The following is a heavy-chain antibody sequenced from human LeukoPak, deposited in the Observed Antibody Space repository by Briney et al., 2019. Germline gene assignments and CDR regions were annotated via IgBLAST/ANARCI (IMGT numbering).Heavy chain of an antibody. V-gene: IGHV5-51*01. J-gene: IGHJ4*02. CDR1: GYSFTSYW. D-gene: IGHD3-22*01. CDR3: ARHTNYYDSSGYRPFDY. CDR2: IYPGDSDT. Sequence: PGESLKISCKGSGYSFTSYWIGWVRQMPGKGLEWMGIIYPGDSDTRYSPSFQGQVTISADKSISTAYLQWSSLKASDTAMYYCARHTNYYDSSGYRPFDYWGQGTLVTVSS.